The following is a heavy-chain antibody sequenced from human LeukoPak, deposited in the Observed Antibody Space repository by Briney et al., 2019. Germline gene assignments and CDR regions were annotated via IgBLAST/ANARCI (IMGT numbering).Heavy chain of an antibody. CDR2: ISGDGSSI. V-gene: IGHV3-74*01. CDR1: GFTFSNYY. CDR3: ARSRSSRNPTYYYDSSGYYIDY. J-gene: IGHJ4*02. D-gene: IGHD3-22*01. Sequence: GGSLRLSCVASGFTFSNYYMHWVRQVPGKGPVWVSRISGDGSSILYADSVKGRFTISRDNAKNSLYVQMNSLRADDSAVYYCARSRSSRNPTYYYDSSGYYIDYWGQGTLVTVSS.